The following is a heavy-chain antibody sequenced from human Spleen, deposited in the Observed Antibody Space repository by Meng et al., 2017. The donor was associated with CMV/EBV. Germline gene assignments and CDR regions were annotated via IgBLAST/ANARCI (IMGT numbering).Heavy chain of an antibody. CDR2: ISSSSSTI. J-gene: IGHJ6*02. V-gene: IGHV3-11*04. Sequence: GGSLRLSCTVSGGSISSSSYYWGWIRQPPGKGLEWVSYISSSSSTIYYADSVKGRFTISRDNAKNSLYLQMNSLRAEDTAVYYCARVSTSGWYSRSDYYYYGMDVWGQGTTVTVSS. CDR3: ARVSTSGWYSRSDYYYYGMDV. D-gene: IGHD6-19*01. CDR1: GGSISSSSYY.